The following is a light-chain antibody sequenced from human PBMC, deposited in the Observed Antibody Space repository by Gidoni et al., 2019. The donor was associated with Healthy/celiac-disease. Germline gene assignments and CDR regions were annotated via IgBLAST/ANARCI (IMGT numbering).Light chain of an antibody. CDR1: QSVSSSY. CDR2: GAS. CDR3: QQYGSSQFT. J-gene: IGKJ3*01. Sequence: ERVVTQSPGTLSLSPGERTTLSGRASQSVSSSYLAWYQQKPGQAPRPLIYGASSRATGIPDRFSGSGSGTDFTLTISRLEPEDFAVYYCQQYGSSQFTFGPGTKVDIK. V-gene: IGKV3-20*01.